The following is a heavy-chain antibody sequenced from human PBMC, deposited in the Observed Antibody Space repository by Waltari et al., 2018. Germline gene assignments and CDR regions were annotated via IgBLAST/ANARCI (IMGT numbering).Heavy chain of an antibody. CDR2: FDPEDGET. CDR3: ARRGIAVAGTSYFDY. Sequence: QVQLVQSGAEVKKPGASVKVSCKVSGYTLTELSMHWVRQAPGKGLEWMGGFDPEDGETIYAQKFQGRVTISVDTSKNQFSLKLSSVTAADTAVYYCARRGIAVAGTSYFDYWGQGTLVTVSS. J-gene: IGHJ4*02. D-gene: IGHD6-19*01. CDR1: GYTLTELS. V-gene: IGHV1-24*01.